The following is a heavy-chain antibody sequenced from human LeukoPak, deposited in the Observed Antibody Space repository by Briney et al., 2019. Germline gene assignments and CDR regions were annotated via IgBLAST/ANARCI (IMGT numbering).Heavy chain of an antibody. Sequence: LSLTCTVSGGSISSNNYYWGWIRQAPGKGLEWVSYISSSGSTIYYADSVKGRFTISRDNAKNSLYLQMNSLRAEDTAVYYCARVTPYYYGSGPEGWFDPWGQGTLVTVSS. V-gene: IGHV3-11*01. D-gene: IGHD3-10*01. CDR3: ARVTPYYYGSGPEGWFDP. CDR1: GGSISSNNYY. J-gene: IGHJ5*02. CDR2: ISSSGSTI.